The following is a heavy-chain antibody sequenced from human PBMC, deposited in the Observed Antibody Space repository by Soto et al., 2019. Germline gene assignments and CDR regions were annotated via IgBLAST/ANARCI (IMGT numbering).Heavy chain of an antibody. Sequence: SETLSLTCAVSGGSISSGGYSWSWIRQPPGKGLEWIGYIYHSGSTYYNPSLKSRVTISVDTSKNQFSLKLSSVTAADTAVYYCARGKGLLWFGELSPFDYWGQGTLVTVSS. D-gene: IGHD3-10*01. CDR2: IYHSGST. V-gene: IGHV4-30-2*01. CDR1: GGSISSGGYS. CDR3: ARGKGLLWFGELSPFDY. J-gene: IGHJ4*02.